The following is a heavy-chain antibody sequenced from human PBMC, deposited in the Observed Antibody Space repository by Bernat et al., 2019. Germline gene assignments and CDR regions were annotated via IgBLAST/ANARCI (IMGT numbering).Heavy chain of an antibody. CDR1: GFTFSSYW. CDR2: KKQDGSEK. J-gene: IGHJ4*02. D-gene: IGHD1-7*01. Sequence: EVQLVESGGGLVQPGGSLRLSCAASGFTFSSYWMSWVRQAPGKGLEWVANKKQDGSEKYYVDSVKGRFSISRDNAKNALYLQMHSLRDEDTAVYYFASEVFNWSYDTGDYWGQGTLVTVSS. CDR3: ASEVFNWSYDTGDY. V-gene: IGHV3-7*01.